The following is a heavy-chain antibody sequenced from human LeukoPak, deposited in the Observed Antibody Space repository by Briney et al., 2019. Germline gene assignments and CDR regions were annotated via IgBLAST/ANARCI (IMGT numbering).Heavy chain of an antibody. J-gene: IGHJ3*01. CDR3: ARLSAAVHLGAFDL. D-gene: IGHD3-3*01. CDR1: GVSISPYY. Sequence: SETLSLTCAVSGVSISPYYWAWIRQPPGKGLEWIGYIHTSGSNNQYPSLKSRVTISVDKPKNHFSLRLTSVTAADTAVYYCARLSAAVHLGAFDLWGQGTMVTVSS. CDR2: IHTSGSN. V-gene: IGHV4-4*09.